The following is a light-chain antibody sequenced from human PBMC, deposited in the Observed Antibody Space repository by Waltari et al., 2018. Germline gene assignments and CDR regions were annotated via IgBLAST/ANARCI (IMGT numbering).Light chain of an antibody. CDR3: QQYNKWPPLT. Sequence: EVLMTQSPATLSVSPGERVTLSCRASQNIHDNLAWYQQKPGQAPRLLIYGASTRATAIPARFRGSVSGTEFTLTINSLQSEDLAIYYCQQYNKWPPLTFGGGTKVEIK. CDR1: QNIHDN. J-gene: IGKJ4*01. V-gene: IGKV3-15*01. CDR2: GAS.